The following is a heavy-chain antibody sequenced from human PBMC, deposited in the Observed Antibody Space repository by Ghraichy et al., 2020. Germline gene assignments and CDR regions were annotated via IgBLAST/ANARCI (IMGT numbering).Heavy chain of an antibody. CDR3: ARGLQLWPLRGWFDP. J-gene: IGHJ5*02. D-gene: IGHD5-18*01. CDR2: ISSNGGST. CDR1: GFTFSSYA. V-gene: IGHV3-64*01. Sequence: GGSLRLSCAASGFTFSSYAMPWVRQAPGKGLECVSAISSNGGSTYYATSVKGRFTISRDNSKNTLYLQMGSLRAEDMAVYYCARGLQLWPLRGWFDPWGQGTLVTVSS.